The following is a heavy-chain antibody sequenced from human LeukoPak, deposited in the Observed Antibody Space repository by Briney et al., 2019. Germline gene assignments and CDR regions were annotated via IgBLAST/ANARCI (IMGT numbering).Heavy chain of an antibody. V-gene: IGHV3-23*01. CDR1: GFTFSSYA. CDR2: ISGSVGST. Sequence: GGSLRLSCAASGFTFSSYAMSWVRQAPGKGLEWVSAISGSVGSTYYADSVKGRFTISRDNSKNTLYLQMNSPRAEDTAVYYCAKGPTHYAILTGYYLWPFDYWGQGTLVTVSS. J-gene: IGHJ4*02. CDR3: AKGPTHYAILTGYYLWPFDY. D-gene: IGHD3-9*01.